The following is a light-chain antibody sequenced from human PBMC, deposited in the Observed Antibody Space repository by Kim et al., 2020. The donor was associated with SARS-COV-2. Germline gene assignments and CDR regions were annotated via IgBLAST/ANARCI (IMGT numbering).Light chain of an antibody. CDR2: YDS. Sequence: APGKPARITCGGNNIGSKSVPWYQQKPGQAPVLVIYYDSDRPSGIPERFSGSNSGNTATLTISRVEAGDEADYYCQVWDSSSHRHVFGGGTQLTVL. CDR1: NIGSKS. J-gene: IGLJ2*01. CDR3: QVWDSSSHRHV. V-gene: IGLV3-21*04.